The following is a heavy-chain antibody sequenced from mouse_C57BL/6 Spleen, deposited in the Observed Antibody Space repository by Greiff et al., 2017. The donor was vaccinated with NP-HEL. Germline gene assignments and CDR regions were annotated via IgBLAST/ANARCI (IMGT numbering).Heavy chain of an antibody. Sequence: VQLQQSGPGLVQPSQSLSITCTVSGFSLTSYGVHWVRQSPGKGLEWLGVMWSGGSTDYNAAFISRLSISKDNSKSQVFFKMNSLQADDTAIYYCASGYDYDQAWFAYWGQGTLVTVSA. J-gene: IGHJ3*01. CDR3: ASGYDYDQAWFAY. CDR1: GFSLTSYG. V-gene: IGHV2-2*01. CDR2: MWSGGST. D-gene: IGHD2-4*01.